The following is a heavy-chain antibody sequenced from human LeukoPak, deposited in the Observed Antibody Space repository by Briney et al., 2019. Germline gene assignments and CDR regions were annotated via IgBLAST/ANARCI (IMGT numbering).Heavy chain of an antibody. J-gene: IGHJ4*02. Sequence: ASVKISCKASGYPFSDYYMHWLQQAPGKGLEWMGRVDPEDEETMIAEKFQGRVTMTADTSTDTAYMELSSLRSEDTAIYYCATEIAATDMIRYFDYWGQGTLVTVSS. D-gene: IGHD6-25*01. V-gene: IGHV1-69-2*01. CDR3: ATEIAATDMIRYFDY. CDR1: GYPFSDYY. CDR2: VDPEDEET.